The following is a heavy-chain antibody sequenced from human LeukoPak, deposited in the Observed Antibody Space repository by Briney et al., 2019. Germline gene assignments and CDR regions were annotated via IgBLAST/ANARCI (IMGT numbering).Heavy chain of an antibody. V-gene: IGHV1-46*03. J-gene: IGHJ4*02. CDR3: ARALVGYCSGGSCYTLDC. D-gene: IGHD2-15*01. Sequence: AAVTVSCKASGYTFTSYYMHWVRQPPGQGLEWMGIINPSGGSRSYAQKFQGRGTITMDRSTSTVYMELSSLRSEDTAVYYCARALVGYCSGGSCYTLDCWGQGTLVTVSS. CDR1: GYTFTSYY. CDR2: INPSGGSR.